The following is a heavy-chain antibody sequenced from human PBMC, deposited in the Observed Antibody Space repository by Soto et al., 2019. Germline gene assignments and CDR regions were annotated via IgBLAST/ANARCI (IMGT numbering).Heavy chain of an antibody. J-gene: IGHJ4*02. CDR3: AKDGSWGDHYYFDN. Sequence: GGSLRLSCAVSGFMFSSYAMTWVRQAPGKGLEWVSSISGSGGSTYYSDSVRGRFTISRDNSKKMLYLEMNSLKGDDTAVYYCAKDGSWGDHYYFDNWGQGTLATVSS. CDR2: ISGSGGST. V-gene: IGHV3-23*01. D-gene: IGHD2-21*02. CDR1: GFMFSSYA.